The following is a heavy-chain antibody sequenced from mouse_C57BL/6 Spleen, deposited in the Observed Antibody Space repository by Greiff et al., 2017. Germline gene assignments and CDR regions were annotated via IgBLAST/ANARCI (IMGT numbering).Heavy chain of an antibody. Sequence: QVQLQQSGAELVRPGTSVKVSCKASGYAFTNYLIEWVKQRPGQGLEWIGVINPGSGGTNYNEKFKGKETLTADKSSSTAYMQLSSLTSEDSAVYFCARGGNYRFAYWGQGTLVTVSA. V-gene: IGHV1-54*01. CDR1: GYAFTNYL. J-gene: IGHJ3*01. CDR2: INPGSGGT. D-gene: IGHD2-1*01. CDR3: ARGGNYRFAY.